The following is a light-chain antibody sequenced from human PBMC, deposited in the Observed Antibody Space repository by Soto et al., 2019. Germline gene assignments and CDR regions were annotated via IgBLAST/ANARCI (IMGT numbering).Light chain of an antibody. Sequence: DSQMTHAASLVSASIGERVTITCLASQDIVVRLAWFQQKPGKAPKYLIQSASSLQSGVPSTFSGSGSGPDLTLTTNSLHPEDFATYYCLQVYNFPRTLGQGTKVDI. CDR2: SAS. J-gene: IGKJ1*01. CDR3: LQVYNFPRT. V-gene: IGKV1-12*01. CDR1: QDIVVR.